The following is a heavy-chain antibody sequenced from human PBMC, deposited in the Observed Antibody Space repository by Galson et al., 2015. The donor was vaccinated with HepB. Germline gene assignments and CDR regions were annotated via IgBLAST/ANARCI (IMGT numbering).Heavy chain of an antibody. CDR3: ARGYYGSAYYYPNDAFDV. V-gene: IGHV1-2*06. Sequence: SVKVSCKASGYTFTNYYMHWVRQAPGQGLEWMGRINPNSGGTNYAQKFQGRVTMTRDTSISTAYMELSRLRSDDTAVYYCARGYYGSAYYYPNDAFDVWGQGTMVTVSS. D-gene: IGHD3-10*01. CDR2: INPNSGGT. CDR1: GYTFTNYY. J-gene: IGHJ3*01.